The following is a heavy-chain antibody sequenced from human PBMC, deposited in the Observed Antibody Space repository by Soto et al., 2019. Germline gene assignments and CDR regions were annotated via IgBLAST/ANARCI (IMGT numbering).Heavy chain of an antibody. CDR3: ARDYDFWSGYYRIRGSFDY. J-gene: IGHJ4*02. CDR2: TYYSRST. D-gene: IGHD3-3*01. V-gene: IGHV4-59*12. Sequence: PSEPLSLTCTVSGGSISSYYWSWIRQPPGKGLEWIGYTYYSRSTNYNPSLKSRVTISVDTSKNQFSLKLSSVTPEDTAVYYCARDYDFWSGYYRIRGSFDYWGQGTLVTVSS. CDR1: GGSISSYY.